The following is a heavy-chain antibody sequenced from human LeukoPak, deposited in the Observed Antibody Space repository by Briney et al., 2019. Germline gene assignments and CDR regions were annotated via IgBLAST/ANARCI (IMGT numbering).Heavy chain of an antibody. CDR2: IHPGDSDT. CDR3: ARQRGYYDSTSGMDV. J-gene: IGHJ6*02. Sequence: PGESLKISCKGSGYSFTSYWIGWVRQMPGKGLEWMGIIHPGDSDTRYSPSFQGQVTISADKSISTAYLQWSSLKASDTAMYYCARQRGYYDSTSGMDVWGQGTTVTVSS. CDR1: GYSFTSYW. V-gene: IGHV5-51*01. D-gene: IGHD3-22*01.